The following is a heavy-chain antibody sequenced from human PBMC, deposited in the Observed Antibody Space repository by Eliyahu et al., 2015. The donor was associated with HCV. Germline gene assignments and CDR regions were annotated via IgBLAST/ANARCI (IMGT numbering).Heavy chain of an antibody. CDR1: GGSISSGSYY. CDR2: IYTSGST. CDR3: ARDRRFLEWLFWFDP. D-gene: IGHD3-3*01. Sequence: QVQLQESGPGLVKPSQTLSLTCTVSGGSISSGSYYWSWIRQPAGKGLEWVGHIYTSGSTNYNPSLKSRVTISVDTSKNQFSLKLSSVTAADTAVYYCARDRRFLEWLFWFDPWGQGTLVTVSS. V-gene: IGHV4-61*02. J-gene: IGHJ5*02.